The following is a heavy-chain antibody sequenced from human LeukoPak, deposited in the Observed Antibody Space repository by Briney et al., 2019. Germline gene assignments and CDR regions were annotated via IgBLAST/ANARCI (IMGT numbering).Heavy chain of an antibody. Sequence: SETLSLTCTVSGGSISNSDYFWAWIRQPPGKGLEWVASISYSGNTFYNASFKSRATISRDTSKNQFSLKLTSLTAADTAVHYCARVRTGSHFDSWGRGTLVIVSS. V-gene: IGHV4-39*07. CDR2: ISYSGNT. CDR1: GGSISNSDYF. CDR3: ARVRTGSHFDS. J-gene: IGHJ5*01. D-gene: IGHD3-10*01.